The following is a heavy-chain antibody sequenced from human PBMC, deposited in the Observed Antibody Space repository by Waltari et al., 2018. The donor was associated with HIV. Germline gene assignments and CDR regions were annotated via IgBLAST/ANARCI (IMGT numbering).Heavy chain of an antibody. V-gene: IGHV1-18*01. CDR3: ARGSLLRNWLDP. CDR2: ISGLSEERR. J-gene: IGHJ5*02. D-gene: IGHD3-22*01. Sequence: QIHLVQAGAEGKKPGASVKVSCKASGYTFREYGISGVRQAPGQGLEWMGWISGLSEERRNYAQKFQGRVTLSTDTSTTTAYMELRSLRSDDTAIYYCARGSLLRNWLDPWGQGTLVTVSS. CDR1: GYTFREYG.